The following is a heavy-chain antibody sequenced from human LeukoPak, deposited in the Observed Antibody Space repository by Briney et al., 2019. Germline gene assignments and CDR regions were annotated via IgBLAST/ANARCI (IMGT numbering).Heavy chain of an antibody. J-gene: IGHJ1*01. D-gene: IGHD4-17*01. CDR1: GFTFYDYG. Sequence: GGSLRLSCAASGFTFYDYGMSWVRHVPGRGLEWICGINWNSGVTGYADSVKGRFNISRDNAKNSLFLQMNSLRDEDTAFYYCARGDGPTVTADYFHNWGQGTLVTVS. CDR2: INWNSGVT. CDR3: ARGDGPTVTADYFHN. V-gene: IGHV3-20*04.